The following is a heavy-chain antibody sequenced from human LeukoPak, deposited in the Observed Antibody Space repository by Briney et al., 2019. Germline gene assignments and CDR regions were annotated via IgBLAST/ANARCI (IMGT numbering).Heavy chain of an antibody. CDR2: IYYSGST. CDR3: ARHGRGTRGDAFDI. D-gene: IGHD2-15*01. J-gene: IGHJ3*02. Sequence: SETLSLTCTVSGGPISSSSYYWGWIRQPPGKGLEWIGSIYYSGSTYYNPSLKSRVTISVDTSKNQFSLKLSSVTAADTAVYYCARHGRGTRGDAFDIWGQGTMVTVSS. V-gene: IGHV4-39*01. CDR1: GGPISSSSYY.